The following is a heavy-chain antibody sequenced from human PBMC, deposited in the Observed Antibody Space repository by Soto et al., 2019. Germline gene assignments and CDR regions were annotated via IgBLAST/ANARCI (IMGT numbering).Heavy chain of an antibody. D-gene: IGHD3-22*01. J-gene: IGHJ4*02. CDR2: IIPIFGTA. CDR3: ARDRQHYYDSSGYYFDY. Sequence: SVKVSCKASGGTFSSYAISWVRQAPGQGLEWMGGIIPIFGTANYAQKFQGRVTITADESTSTAYMELSSLRSEDTAVYYCARDRQHYYDSSGYYFDYWGQGTLVTVPP. V-gene: IGHV1-69*13. CDR1: GGTFSSYA.